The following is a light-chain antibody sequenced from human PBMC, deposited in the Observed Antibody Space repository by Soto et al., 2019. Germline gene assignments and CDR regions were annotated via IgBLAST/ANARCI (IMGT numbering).Light chain of an antibody. CDR3: QQYGSSPST. V-gene: IGKV3-20*01. CDR2: GAS. Sequence: DIVLTQSPGTLSLSPGERATLSCRASQSVSSNYFAWYQQKPGQAPRLLIYGASSMAIDIPKRFSGSGSGTDFTLTITSLQPEDFAAYYCQQYGSSPSTFGQGTKVEI. CDR1: QSVSSNY. J-gene: IGKJ1*01.